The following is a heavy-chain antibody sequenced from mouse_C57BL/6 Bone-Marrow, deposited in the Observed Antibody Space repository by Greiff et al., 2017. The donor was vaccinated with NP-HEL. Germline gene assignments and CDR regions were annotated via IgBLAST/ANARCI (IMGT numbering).Heavy chain of an antibody. D-gene: IGHD1-1*01. V-gene: IGHV5-4*01. J-gene: IGHJ3*01. CDR2: ISDGGSYT. Sequence: EVMLVESGGGLVKPGGSLKLSCAASGFTFSSYAMSWVRQTPEKMLEWVATISDGGSYTYYPDNVKGRFTISRDNAKNNLYLQMSHLKSEDTAMYYCARDRVTTVVPSWFAYWGQGTLVTVSA. CDR1: GFTFSSYA. CDR3: ARDRVTTVVPSWFAY.